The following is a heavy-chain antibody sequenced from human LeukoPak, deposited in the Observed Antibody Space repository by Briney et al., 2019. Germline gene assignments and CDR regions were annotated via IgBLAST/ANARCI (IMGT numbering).Heavy chain of an antibody. CDR3: ARAHYDILTGYPLDY. D-gene: IGHD3-9*01. J-gene: IGHJ4*02. Sequence: SQTLSLTCTVFGGSISSGGYYWNWIRQHPGKGLEWIGYIHYSGSTYYNPSLKSRVTISIDTSKNQFSLKLTSVTAADTAVYYCARAHYDILTGYPLDYWGQGTLVTVSS. CDR2: IHYSGST. CDR1: GGSISSGGYY. V-gene: IGHV4-31*03.